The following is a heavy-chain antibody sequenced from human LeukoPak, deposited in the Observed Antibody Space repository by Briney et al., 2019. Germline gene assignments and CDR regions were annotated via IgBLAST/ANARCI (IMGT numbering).Heavy chain of an antibody. CDR2: INHSVST. D-gene: IGHD1-26*01. CDR1: GGSFSGYY. Sequence: SETLSLTCAVYGGSFSGYYWSWIRQPPGKGLEWIGEINHSVSTNYNPSLKSRVTISVDTSKNQFSLKLSSVTAADTAVYYCARDVGTTPTEGDYWGQGTLVTVSS. V-gene: IGHV4-34*01. CDR3: ARDVGTTPTEGDY. J-gene: IGHJ4*02.